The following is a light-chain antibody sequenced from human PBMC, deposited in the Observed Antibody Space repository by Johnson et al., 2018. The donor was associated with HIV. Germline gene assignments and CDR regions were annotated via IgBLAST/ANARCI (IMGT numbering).Light chain of an antibody. CDR1: SSNIGNNY. CDR3: GTWDSSLSAGGV. CDR2: ENN. J-gene: IGLJ1*01. Sequence: QSVLTQPPSVSAAPGQKVTISCSGSSSNIGNNYVSWYQQLPGTAPKLLIFENNKRPSGIPDRFSGSKSGTSATLGITALQTGDEADYYCGTWDSSLSAGGVVGTGTKVTVL. V-gene: IGLV1-51*02.